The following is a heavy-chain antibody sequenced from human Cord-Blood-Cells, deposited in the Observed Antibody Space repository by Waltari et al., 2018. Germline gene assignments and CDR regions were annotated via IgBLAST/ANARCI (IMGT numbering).Heavy chain of an antibody. CDR1: GYSISSGYY. CDR2: IYHSGST. D-gene: IGHD2-2*01. Sequence: QVQLQESGPGLVKSSETLSVTCPVSGYSISSGYYWGWLRQPPGKGLEWIGSIYHSGSTYYNPSLKSRVTISVDTSKNQFSLKLSSVTAADTAVYYCARGVVVVPAAMYNWFDPWGQGTLVTVSS. J-gene: IGHJ5*02. V-gene: IGHV4-38-2*02. CDR3: ARGVVVVPAAMYNWFDP.